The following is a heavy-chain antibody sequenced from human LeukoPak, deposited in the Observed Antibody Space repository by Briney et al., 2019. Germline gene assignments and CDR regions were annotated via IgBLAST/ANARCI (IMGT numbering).Heavy chain of an antibody. CDR3: ARAFRPASDPHDFYDF. CDR1: GFTFNNHP. J-gene: IGHJ3*01. V-gene: IGHV3-64*02. Sequence: PGGSLRLSCAASGFTFNNHPMHWVRQASGKRLEYVSAISPSGDWTWYADSVKCRFTISRDNSKNTMYLQMGSLRPEDMGVYYCARAFRPASDPHDFYDFWGRGTTVTVSS. D-gene: IGHD3/OR15-3a*01. CDR2: ISPSGDWT.